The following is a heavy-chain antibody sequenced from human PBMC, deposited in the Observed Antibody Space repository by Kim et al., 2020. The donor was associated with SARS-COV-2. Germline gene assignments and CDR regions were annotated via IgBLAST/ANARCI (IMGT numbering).Heavy chain of an antibody. CDR2: VYYRGST. V-gene: IGHV4-59*08. CDR1: GDSISRYY. D-gene: IGHD6-6*01. CDR3: ARLYGQLGGHFNYYMDV. Sequence: SETLSLTCTVSGDSISRYYWGWIRQPPGKALEWVGHVYYRGSTNYNPSLKSRVTISVDPSKSQFSLNLNSVTAADTAMYYCARLYGQLGGHFNYYMDVWGKGTTVTVS. J-gene: IGHJ6*03.